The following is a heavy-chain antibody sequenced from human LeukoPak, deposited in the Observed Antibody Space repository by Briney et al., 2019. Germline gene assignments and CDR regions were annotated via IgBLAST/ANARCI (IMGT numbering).Heavy chain of an antibody. J-gene: IGHJ3*02. D-gene: IGHD3-10*01. Sequence: GGSLRLSCSAAGFTFSSYTMHWVRQAPGKGLEYVSAISSHGGSTYYADSVKGRFTISRDNAKNSLYLQMNSLRAEDTAVYYCARDGPSGVDAFDIWGQGTMVTVSS. CDR1: GFTFSSYT. V-gene: IGHV3-64*04. CDR3: ARDGPSGVDAFDI. CDR2: ISSHGGST.